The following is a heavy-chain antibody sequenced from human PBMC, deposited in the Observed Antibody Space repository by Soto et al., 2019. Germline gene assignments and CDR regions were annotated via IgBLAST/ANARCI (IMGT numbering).Heavy chain of an antibody. D-gene: IGHD2-2*01. V-gene: IGHV1-8*01. CDR2: MNPNSGNT. J-gene: IGHJ4*02. Sequence: ASVKVSCKASGYTFTSYDINWVRQATGQGLEWMGWMNPNSGNTGYAQKFRGRVSMTEDTSTDTAYMELSSLTSEDTAMYYCATLPRTIERTPAAIWSFDSWGQGTLVTVSS. CDR1: GYTFTSYD. CDR3: ATLPRTIERTPAAIWSFDS.